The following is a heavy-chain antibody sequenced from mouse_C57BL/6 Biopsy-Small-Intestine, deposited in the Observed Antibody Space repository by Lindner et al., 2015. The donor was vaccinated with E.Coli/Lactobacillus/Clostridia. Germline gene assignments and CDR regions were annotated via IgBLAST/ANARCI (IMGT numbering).Heavy chain of an antibody. J-gene: IGHJ2*01. D-gene: IGHD2-1*01. V-gene: IGHV1-82*01. Sequence: VQLQESGPELVKPGVSVKISCKASGYAFSSSWMNWVKQRPGKGLEWIGRIYIGDGDTNYSGKFKGKASLTADKSSSTAYMQLSSLSSEDSAVYFCARPYGNYLDYWGQGTTLTVSS. CDR3: ARPYGNYLDY. CDR2: IYIGDGDT. CDR1: GYAFSSSW.